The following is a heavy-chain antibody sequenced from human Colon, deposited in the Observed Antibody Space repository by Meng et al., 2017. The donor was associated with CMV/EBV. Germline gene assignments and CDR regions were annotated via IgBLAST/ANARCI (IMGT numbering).Heavy chain of an antibody. J-gene: IGHJ5*02. V-gene: IGHV4-39*07. D-gene: IGHD2-21*02. Sequence: ASLSSSTYYWGWIRQPPGKGLKWIGTVYYNDATQYNPSLKSRVTVSVDRSRNQFSLKMNSVTAADTAVYYCATEIRTLTAAGVAGDPWGQGILVTVSS. CDR3: ATEIRTLTAAGVAGDP. CDR2: VYYNDAT. CDR1: ASLSSSTYY.